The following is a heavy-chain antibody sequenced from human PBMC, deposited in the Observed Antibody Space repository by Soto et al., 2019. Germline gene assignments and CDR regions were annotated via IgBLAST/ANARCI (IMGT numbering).Heavy chain of an antibody. CDR2: INHSGST. CDR1: GGSFSGYY. V-gene: IGHV4-34*01. Sequence: SETLSLTCAVYGGSFSGYYWTWIRQPPGTGLEWIGEINHSGSTNYNPSLKSRVTISVDTSKNQFSLKLTSVTAADTAVYYCARSGLVGGDWFDPWGQGTLVTVSS. D-gene: IGHD3-10*01. CDR3: ARSGLVGGDWFDP. J-gene: IGHJ5*02.